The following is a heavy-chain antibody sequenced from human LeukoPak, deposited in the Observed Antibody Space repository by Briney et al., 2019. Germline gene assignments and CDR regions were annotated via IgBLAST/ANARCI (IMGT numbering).Heavy chain of an antibody. Sequence: GGSLRLSCAASGFTFSNAWMSWVRQAPGKGLDWVGRIKSKTDGGTTDYAAPVKGRFTISRDDSKNTLYLQMNSLKTEDTAVYYCITDIPPGVLRFLEWGQGTPVTVSS. V-gene: IGHV3-15*01. CDR1: GFTFSNAW. CDR2: IKSKTDGGTT. CDR3: ITDIPPGVLRFLE. D-gene: IGHD3-3*01. J-gene: IGHJ4*02.